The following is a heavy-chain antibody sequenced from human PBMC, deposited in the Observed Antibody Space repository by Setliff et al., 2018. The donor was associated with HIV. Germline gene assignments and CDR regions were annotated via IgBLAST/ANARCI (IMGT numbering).Heavy chain of an antibody. V-gene: IGHV3-9*01. J-gene: IGHJ3*02. D-gene: IGHD1-1*01. CDR2: INWISGNI. CDR1: GFTFSNHW. Sequence: PGGSLRLSCEASGFTFSNHWMHWVRQVPGKGLLWVSRINWISGNIGYVDSVKGRFTISRDNAKNSLYLQMNSLRVDDTALYYCAKDRSLRGTTYALDIWGQGTMVTVSS. CDR3: AKDRSLRGTTYALDI.